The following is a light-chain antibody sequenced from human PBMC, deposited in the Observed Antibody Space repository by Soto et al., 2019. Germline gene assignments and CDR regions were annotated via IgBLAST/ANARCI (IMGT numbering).Light chain of an antibody. CDR1: QSIGST. Sequence: EIVMTQSPATLSVSPGERATLSCRASQSIGSTLAWYQQKPGQAPRLLIYDASTRATGIPVRFSGSGSGTAFTLTINSLQSEDFTVYYCQQYNYWPFAFGPGTKVDIQ. CDR2: DAS. J-gene: IGKJ3*01. CDR3: QQYNYWPFA. V-gene: IGKV3-15*01.